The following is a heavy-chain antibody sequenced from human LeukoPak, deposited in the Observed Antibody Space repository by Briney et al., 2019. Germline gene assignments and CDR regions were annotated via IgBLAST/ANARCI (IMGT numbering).Heavy chain of an antibody. V-gene: IGHV3-20*04. CDR1: GFTFDTYG. D-gene: IGHD1-26*01. CDR2: INWNGYST. Sequence: WAGGSLRLSCAASGFTFDTYGMRWVRQAPGKGLEWVSGINWNGYSTGYTDSVKGRFTISRDNAKSSLYLQMNSLRAEDTALYYCTRAPNIGSYWPFDYWGQGTVVTVSS. J-gene: IGHJ4*02. CDR3: TRAPNIGSYWPFDY.